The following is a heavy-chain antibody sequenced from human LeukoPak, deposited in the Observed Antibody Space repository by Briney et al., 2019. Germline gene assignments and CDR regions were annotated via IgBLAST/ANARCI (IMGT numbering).Heavy chain of an antibody. V-gene: IGHV4-39*01. CDR2: IYYSGST. D-gene: IGHD3-3*01. CDR3: ARAQRGLRFFAY. Sequence: PSETLSLTCTVSGGSISSSSYYWGWIRQPPGKGLEWIGSIYYSGSTYYNPSLKSRVTISVDTSKNQFSLKLSSVTAADTAVYYCARAQRGLRFFAYWGQGTLVTVSS. CDR1: GGSISSSSYY. J-gene: IGHJ4*02.